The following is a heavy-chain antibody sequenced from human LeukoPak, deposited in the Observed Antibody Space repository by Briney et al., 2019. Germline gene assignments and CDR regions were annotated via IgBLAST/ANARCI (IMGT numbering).Heavy chain of an antibody. Sequence: GGSLRLSCAASGFTFSDYYMSWIRQAPGKGLEWVSYISSSGSTIYYADSVKGRFTISRDNAKNSLYLQMNSLRAEDTAVYYCAREGISSGRDYYGMDVWGQGTTVTVSS. CDR2: ISSSGSTI. D-gene: IGHD6-25*01. CDR1: GFTFSDYY. CDR3: AREGISSGRDYYGMDV. J-gene: IGHJ6*02. V-gene: IGHV3-11*01.